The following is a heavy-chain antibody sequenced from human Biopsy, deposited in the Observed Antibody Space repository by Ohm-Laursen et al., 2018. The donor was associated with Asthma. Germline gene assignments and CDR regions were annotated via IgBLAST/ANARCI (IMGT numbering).Heavy chain of an antibody. Sequence: SDTLSLTCPVYGGYLTGHYWNWIRQPPGKGLEWIGEIDQSGYTNYNPSLKGRVTISADTSKNQFHLNLSSVTAADTAVYFCARAAITGIRGWFDPWGQGTQVTVSS. CDR3: ARAAITGIRGWFDP. CDR1: GGYLTGHY. J-gene: IGHJ5*02. V-gene: IGHV4-34*01. CDR2: IDQSGYT. D-gene: IGHD1-20*01.